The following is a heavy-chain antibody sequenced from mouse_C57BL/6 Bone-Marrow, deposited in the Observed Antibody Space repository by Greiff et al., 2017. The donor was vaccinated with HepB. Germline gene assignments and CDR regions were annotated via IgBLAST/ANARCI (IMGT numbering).Heavy chain of an antibody. V-gene: IGHV1-56*01. CDR2: IFPGSGST. D-gene: IGHD1-1*01. J-gene: IGHJ3*01. CDR3: ARSYYGSSYGTWFAY. Sequence: QVQLQQSEPELVRPGASVKISCKAPGYTFTSHWMQWVRQRPGQGLEWIGEIFPGSGSTYYNEKFKGKATLTVDTSSSTAYMQLSSLTSEDSAVYFCARSYYGSSYGTWFAYWGQGTLVTVSA. CDR1: GYTFTSHW.